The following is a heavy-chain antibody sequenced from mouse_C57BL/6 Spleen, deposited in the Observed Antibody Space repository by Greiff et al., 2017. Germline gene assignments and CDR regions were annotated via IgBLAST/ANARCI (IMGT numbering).Heavy chain of an antibody. V-gene: IGHV14-4*01. Sequence: VQLQQSGAELVRPGASVKLSCTASGFNIKDDYMHWVKQRAEQGLEWIGWIDPENGDTEYASKFQGKATITADPSSNTAYLQLSSLTSADTAVYYCTTPYYRSFWGQGTLVTVSA. J-gene: IGHJ3*01. CDR3: TTPYYRSF. D-gene: IGHD2-14*01. CDR1: GFNIKDDY. CDR2: IDPENGDT.